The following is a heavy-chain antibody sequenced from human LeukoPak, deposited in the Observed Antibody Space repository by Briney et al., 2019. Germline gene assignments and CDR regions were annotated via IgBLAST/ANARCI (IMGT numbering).Heavy chain of an antibody. CDR3: ARVEDGYNSD. Sequence: PSETLSLTCTVSGGSISSGGYYWSWIRQHPGKGLEWIGYIYYSGSTYYNPSLKSRVTISVDTSKDQFSLKLSSVTAADTAVYYCARVEDGYNSDWGQGTLVTVSS. J-gene: IGHJ4*02. CDR2: IYYSGST. V-gene: IGHV4-31*03. CDR1: GGSISSGGYY. D-gene: IGHD5-24*01.